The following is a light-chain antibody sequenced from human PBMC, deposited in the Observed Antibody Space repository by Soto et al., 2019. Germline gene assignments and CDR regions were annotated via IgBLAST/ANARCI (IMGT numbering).Light chain of an antibody. CDR1: QSVSSN. J-gene: IGKJ5*01. V-gene: IGKV3D-15*01. Sequence: IVLTQSPATLSVVPGERSTLSCRASQSVSSNLAWHQQRPGQAPRLLICGASTRATGVPARFSGGGSGTVFTLTITSLQSEDFAVYWCQKYNNWPLTFGPGTRLEIK. CDR3: QKYNNWPLT. CDR2: GAS.